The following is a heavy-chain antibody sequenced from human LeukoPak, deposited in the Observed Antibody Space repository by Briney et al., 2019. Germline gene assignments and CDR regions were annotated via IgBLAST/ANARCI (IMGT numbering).Heavy chain of an antibody. CDR3: ARGDRYSTGWYLDH. J-gene: IGHJ4*02. V-gene: IGHV3-30*03. CDR1: GFTFSSYV. CDR2: MSSDGNNK. Sequence: GGSLRLSCAASGFTFSSYVMHWVRQAPGKGLEWVAVMSSDGNNKYYTDSVKGRFTISRDNSKNTQYLQMNSLRGDDTAVYYCARGDRYSTGWYLDHWGQGTLVTVSS. D-gene: IGHD2-21*02.